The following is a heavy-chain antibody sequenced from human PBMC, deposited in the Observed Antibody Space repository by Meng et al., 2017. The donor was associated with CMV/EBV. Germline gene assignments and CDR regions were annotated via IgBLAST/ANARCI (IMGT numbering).Heavy chain of an antibody. CDR1: GFTFSSYS. CDR3: ARNMIGAYGSGSYTSGIGEG. CDR2: ISSSSSYI. D-gene: IGHD3-10*01. Sequence: GESLKISCAASGFTFSSYSMNWVRQAPGKGLEWVSSISSSSSYIYYADSVKGRFTISKDNAKNSLYLQMNSLRAEDTAVYYCARNMIGAYGSGSYTSGIGEGWGQGTLVTVSS. J-gene: IGHJ4*02. V-gene: IGHV3-21*01.